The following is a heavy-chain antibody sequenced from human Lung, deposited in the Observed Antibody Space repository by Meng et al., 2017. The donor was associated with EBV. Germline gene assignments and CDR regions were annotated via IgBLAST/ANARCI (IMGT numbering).Heavy chain of an antibody. D-gene: IGHD5-12*01. CDR2: IYHSGST. J-gene: IGHJ4*02. V-gene: IGHV4-61*01. CDR1: SASVSRNSYY. Sequence: GPLQESGPGLGKPSETLSLTCTGSSASVSRNSYYWSWIRQPPGKGLEWIGHIYHSGSTNYNPSLASRVTISVDTSKNQFSLKLSSVIAADTAVYHCVRVQKRTSGWLRLNWGRGILVTVSS. CDR3: VRVQKRTSGWLRLN.